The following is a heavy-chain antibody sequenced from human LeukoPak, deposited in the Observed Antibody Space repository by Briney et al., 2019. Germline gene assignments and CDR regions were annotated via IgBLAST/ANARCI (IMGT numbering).Heavy chain of an antibody. Sequence: SETLSLTCAVYGGSFSGYYWSWIRQPPGKGLEWIGEINHSGSINNNPSLKSRVTISVDTSKNQFSLKLSSVTAADTSVYYCTRGRIPTGGYWGQGTLVTVSS. CDR3: TRGRIPTGGY. D-gene: IGHD1-14*01. CDR2: INHSGSI. J-gene: IGHJ4*02. V-gene: IGHV4-34*01. CDR1: GGSFSGYY.